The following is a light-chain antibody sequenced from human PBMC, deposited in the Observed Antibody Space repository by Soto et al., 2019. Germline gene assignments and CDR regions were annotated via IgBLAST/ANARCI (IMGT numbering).Light chain of an antibody. Sequence: QSALTQPASVSGSPGQSITISCTGTSSDVGSYNRVSWYQQHPGKAPKLMIYEGTNRPSGVSTRFSGSKSGNTASLTISGLLAEYEGDYYCCSYTTTYTYVFGTGTKVTVL. CDR2: EGT. CDR3: CSYTTTYTYV. J-gene: IGLJ1*01. CDR1: SSDVGSYNR. V-gene: IGLV2-23*01.